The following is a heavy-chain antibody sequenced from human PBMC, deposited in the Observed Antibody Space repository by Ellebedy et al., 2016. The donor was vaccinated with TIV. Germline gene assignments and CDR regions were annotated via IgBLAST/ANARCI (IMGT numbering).Heavy chain of an antibody. CDR2: IYAGGDT. V-gene: IGHV3-53*01. D-gene: IGHD5-12*01. CDR3: ASRGYSYAPSG. J-gene: IGHJ4*02. CDR1: GFTVGDNF. Sequence: GESLKISCAVSGFTVGDNFMTWVRQAPGKGLEWVSVIYAGGDTHYADSVRGRFTISRDNSRNTLSLQMDSLRAEDTAVYFCASRGYSYAPSGWGQGTLVTVSS.